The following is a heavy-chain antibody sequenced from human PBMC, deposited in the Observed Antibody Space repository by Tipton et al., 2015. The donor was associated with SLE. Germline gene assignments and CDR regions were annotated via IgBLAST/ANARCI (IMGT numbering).Heavy chain of an antibody. J-gene: IGHJ4*02. CDR3: ARDGEGGATPFDY. CDR1: GFTFDDYT. D-gene: IGHD1-26*01. Sequence: SLRLSCAASGFTFDDYTMHWVRQAPGKGLEWVSLISWDGGSTYYADSVKGRFTIYRDNAKNSLYLQMNSLRAEDTAVYYCARDGEGGATPFDYWGQGTLVTVSS. V-gene: IGHV3-43*01. CDR2: ISWDGGST.